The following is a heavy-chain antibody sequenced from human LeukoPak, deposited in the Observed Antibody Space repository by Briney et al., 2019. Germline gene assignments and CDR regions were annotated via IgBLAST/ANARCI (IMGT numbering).Heavy chain of an antibody. D-gene: IGHD3-22*01. V-gene: IGHV3-23*01. CDR3: AKDGYYYDSSGYYPRYFDY. J-gene: IGHJ4*02. CDR2: ISGSRGST. CDR1: GFTFSSYA. Sequence: GGSLRLSCAASGFTFSSYAMSWVRQAPGKGLEWVSAISGSRGSTYYADSVKGRFTISRDNSKNTLYLQMNSLRAEDTAVYYCAKDGYYYDSSGYYPRYFDYWGQGTLVTVSS.